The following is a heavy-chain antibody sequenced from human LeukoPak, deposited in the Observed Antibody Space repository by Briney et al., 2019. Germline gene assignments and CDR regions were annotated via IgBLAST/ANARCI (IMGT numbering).Heavy chain of an antibody. J-gene: IGHJ4*02. D-gene: IGHD3-9*01. CDR2: IRSKACGGTT. V-gene: IGHV3-49*03. CDR1: GFTFGDYA. Sequence: PGGSLRLSCTASGFTFGDYAMSWFRQAPGKGVEGVGFIRSKACGGTTEYAASVKGRFTISRDDSKSIAYLQMNSLKTKDTAVYYCTRATTYYDILTGLDYWGQGTLVTVSS. CDR3: TRATTYYDILTGLDY.